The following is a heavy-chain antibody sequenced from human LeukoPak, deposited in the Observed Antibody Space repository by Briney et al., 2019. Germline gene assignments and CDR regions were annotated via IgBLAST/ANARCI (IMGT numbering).Heavy chain of an antibody. V-gene: IGHV4-39*01. CDR3: ARQSIYYYDSSGYDY. J-gene: IGHJ4*02. CDR1: GGSISSSSYY. Sequence: SETLSLTCTVSGGSISSSSYYWGCIRQPPGKGLEWIGSIYYSGSTYYNPSLKSRVTISVDTSKNQFSLKLSSVTAADTAVYYCARQSIYYYDSSGYDYWGQGTLVTVSS. CDR2: IYYSGST. D-gene: IGHD3-22*01.